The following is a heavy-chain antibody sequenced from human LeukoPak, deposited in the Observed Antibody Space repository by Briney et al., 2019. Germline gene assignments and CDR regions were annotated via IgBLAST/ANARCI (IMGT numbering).Heavy chain of an antibody. Sequence: GGSLRLSCAASGFSFSSYWTTWVRQAPGKGLEWVANIKQDGSQKYYVDPVKSRFTISRDNAKNSLYLQMNSLRAEDTAVYYCVSTGSQLDYWGQGTLVTVSS. CDR3: VSTGSQLDY. CDR2: IKQDGSQK. V-gene: IGHV3-7*01. CDR1: GFSFSSYW. D-gene: IGHD2-2*01. J-gene: IGHJ4*02.